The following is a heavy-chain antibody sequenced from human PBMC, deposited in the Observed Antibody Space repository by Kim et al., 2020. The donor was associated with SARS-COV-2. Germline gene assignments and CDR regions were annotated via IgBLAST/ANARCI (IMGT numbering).Heavy chain of an antibody. J-gene: IGHJ4*02. D-gene: IGHD3-10*01. CDR3: ARDFGEFYFDY. V-gene: IGHV3-53*01. Sequence: YADSVKGRFSISRDNSKNTLYLQMNSLRAEDTAVYYCARDFGEFYFDYWGQGTLVTVSS.